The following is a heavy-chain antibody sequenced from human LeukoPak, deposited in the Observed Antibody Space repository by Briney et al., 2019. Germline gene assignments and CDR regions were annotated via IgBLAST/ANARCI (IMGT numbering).Heavy chain of an antibody. CDR3: VRKFATGD. CDR2: VKSDGTAT. V-gene: IGHV3-74*01. J-gene: IGHJ4*01. CDR1: GFTFSSHL. D-gene: IGHD1-14*01. Sequence: PGGSLRLSCAASGFTFSSHLMHWVRQAQGTGLVWVSSVKSDGTATNYADSVKGRFTISRDNAKNTLYLQMNSLRVEDTAVYYCVRKFATGDWGQGTLVTVSP.